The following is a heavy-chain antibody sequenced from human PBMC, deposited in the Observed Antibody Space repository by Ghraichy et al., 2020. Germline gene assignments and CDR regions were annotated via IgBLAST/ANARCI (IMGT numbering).Heavy chain of an antibody. CDR1: GFTFSSYA. J-gene: IGHJ4*02. D-gene: IGHD3-22*01. V-gene: IGHV3-23*01. Sequence: GESLNISCAASGFTFSSYAMSWVRQAPGKGLEWVSAISGSGGSTYYADSVKGRFTISRDNSKNTLYLQMNSLRAEDTAVYYCAKDLRSGYHEYRTFDYWGQGTLVTVSS. CDR3: AKDLRSGYHEYRTFDY. CDR2: ISGSGGST.